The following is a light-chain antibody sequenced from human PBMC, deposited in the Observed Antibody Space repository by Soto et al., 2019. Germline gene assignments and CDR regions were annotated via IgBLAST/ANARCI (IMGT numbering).Light chain of an antibody. CDR2: DAS. Sequence: EIVLIQSPATLSLSPGERATLSCRASQSVSSSLAWYQQNPDQAPRLLIFDASNRATGIPVRFSGSGSGTDFTLTISSLEPEDFAIYYCQQRQYWPPITFGQGTRLEIK. CDR1: QSVSSS. CDR3: QQRQYWPPIT. V-gene: IGKV3-11*01. J-gene: IGKJ5*01.